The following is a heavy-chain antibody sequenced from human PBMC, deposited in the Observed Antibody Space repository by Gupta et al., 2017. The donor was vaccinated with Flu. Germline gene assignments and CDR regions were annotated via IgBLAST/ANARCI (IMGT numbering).Heavy chain of an antibody. Sequence: AMSWVRQAPGKGLEWVSAISGSGGSTYYADSVKGRFTISRDNSKNTLYLQMNSLRAEDTAVYYCARGYCSSTSCYPYYRDVWGKGTTVTVSS. J-gene: IGHJ6*03. CDR3: ARGYCSSTSCYPYYRDV. CDR1: A. V-gene: IGHV3-23*01. D-gene: IGHD2-2*01. CDR2: ISGSGGST.